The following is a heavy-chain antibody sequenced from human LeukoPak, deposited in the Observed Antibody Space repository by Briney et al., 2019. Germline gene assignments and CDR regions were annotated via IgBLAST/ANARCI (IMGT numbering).Heavy chain of an antibody. D-gene: IGHD5-12*01. V-gene: IGHV4-39*01. CDR2: FYYTGST. CDR3: ARHSRSGYGDYESAFDI. CDR1: GCSISSSGYY. Sequence: KPSETLSLTCIVSGCSISSSGYYWDWIRQPPGKGLEWIGNFYYTGSTYYNPSLKSRITISVDTSKNQFSLKLRSVTAADTAVYYCARHSRSGYGDYESAFDIWGQGTMVTVSS. J-gene: IGHJ3*02.